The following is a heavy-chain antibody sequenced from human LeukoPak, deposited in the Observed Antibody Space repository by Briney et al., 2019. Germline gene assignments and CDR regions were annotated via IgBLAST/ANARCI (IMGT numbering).Heavy chain of an antibody. CDR1: GFTFSSYA. CDR2: IKQEGSEK. J-gene: IGHJ4*02. CDR3: ARGAGYCSSTNCHLWFDY. Sequence: PGGSLRLSCAASGFTFSSYAMSWVRQAPGKGLEWVANIKQEGSEKYYVDSVKGRFTISRDNAKNSLYLQMNSLRAEDTAVYYCARGAGYCSSTNCHLWFDYWGQGALVTVSS. V-gene: IGHV3-7*01. D-gene: IGHD2-2*01.